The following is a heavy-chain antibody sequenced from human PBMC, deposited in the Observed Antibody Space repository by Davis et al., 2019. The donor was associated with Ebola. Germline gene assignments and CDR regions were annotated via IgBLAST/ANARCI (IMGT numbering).Heavy chain of an antibody. D-gene: IGHD5-18*01. V-gene: IGHV4-59*12. J-gene: IGHJ4*02. CDR1: GGSISNYY. CDR2: ISYSGNT. Sequence: SETLSLTCSVSGGSISNYYWSWIRQPPGKGLEWIGYISYSGNTNYNPSLKSRVTISIDSSQNQFSLKLSSVTAADTAVYYCARDRGYSYGSVFDYWGQGSLVTVSS. CDR3: ARDRGYSYGSVFDY.